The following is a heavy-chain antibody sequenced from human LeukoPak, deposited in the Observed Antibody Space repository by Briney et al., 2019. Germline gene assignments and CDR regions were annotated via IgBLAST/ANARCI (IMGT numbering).Heavy chain of an antibody. CDR2: INPNSGGT. Sequence: ASVKVSCKASGHTFTGYYMHWVRQAPGQGLEWMGWINPNSGGTNYAQKFQGRVTMTRDTSISTAYMELSRLRSDDTAVYYCAREYSSSSGVDYYYYMDVWGKGTTVTVSS. J-gene: IGHJ6*03. CDR1: GHTFTGYY. CDR3: AREYSSSSGVDYYYYMDV. D-gene: IGHD6-6*01. V-gene: IGHV1-2*02.